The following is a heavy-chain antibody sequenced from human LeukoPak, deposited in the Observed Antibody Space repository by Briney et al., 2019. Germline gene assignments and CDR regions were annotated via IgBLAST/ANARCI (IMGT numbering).Heavy chain of an antibody. D-gene: IGHD6-19*01. J-gene: IGHJ4*02. Sequence: GGCLRLSCSASAFTFDRFAMRWVRRPPGEGLEYLSGIGSNGRSTHNADSVKSRFTISRDNSKSTLFLQMTSLRAEDTAVYYCVNQISGWVYWGQGTLVTVSS. V-gene: IGHV3-64D*06. CDR3: VNQISGWVY. CDR1: AFTFDRFA. CDR2: IGSNGRST.